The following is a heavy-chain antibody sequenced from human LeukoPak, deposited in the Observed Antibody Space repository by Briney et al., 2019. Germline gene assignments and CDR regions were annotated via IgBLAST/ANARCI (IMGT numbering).Heavy chain of an antibody. Sequence: TGGSLRLSCAASGFTFDDYAMHWVRQAPGKGLEWASFISWNSGSIGYADSVKGRFTISRDNAKNSLYLQMNSLRAEDTALYYCAKGGHGYYYYYGMDVWGQGTTVTVSS. CDR1: GFTFDDYA. J-gene: IGHJ6*02. CDR3: AKGGHGYYYYYGMDV. CDR2: ISWNSGSI. V-gene: IGHV3-9*01.